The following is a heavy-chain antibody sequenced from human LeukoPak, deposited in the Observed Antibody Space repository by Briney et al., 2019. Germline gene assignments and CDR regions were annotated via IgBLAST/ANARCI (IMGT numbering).Heavy chain of an antibody. J-gene: IGHJ4*02. Sequence: SETLSLTCIVSGDSISSIGYYWGWIRQPPGKGLEWIGSVYYSGSTFYNPSLKSRVTTSVDTSKSQFSLKLNSMTAEYTAVYYFGRGYCSGGSCYWGDYCAQGALVTVSS. D-gene: IGHD2-15*01. V-gene: IGHV4-39*07. CDR2: VYYSGST. CDR3: GRGYCSGGSCYWGDY. CDR1: GDSISSIGYY.